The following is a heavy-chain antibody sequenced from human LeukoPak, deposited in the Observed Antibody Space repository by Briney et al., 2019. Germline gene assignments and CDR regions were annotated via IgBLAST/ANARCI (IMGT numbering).Heavy chain of an antibody. CDR2: ISSSSSYI. Sequence: GSLRLSCAASGFTFSSYSMNWVRQAPGKGLEWVSSISSSSSYIYYADSVKGRFTISRDKAKNSLYLQMNSLRAEDTAVYYCARDEGGYFDYWGEGTLVTVSS. CDR3: ARDEGGYFDY. J-gene: IGHJ4*02. CDR1: GFTFSSYS. V-gene: IGHV3-21*01.